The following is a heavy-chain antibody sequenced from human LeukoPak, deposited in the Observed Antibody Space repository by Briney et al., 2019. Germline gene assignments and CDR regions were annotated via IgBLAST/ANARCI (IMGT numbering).Heavy chain of an antibody. CDR2: ISYDGTNK. CDR1: GFNFSIYG. D-gene: IGHD6-19*01. Sequence: GRSLRLSCAASGFNFSIYGMHWVRQAPGKGLEWVAVISYDGTNKYYADSVKGRFTISRDNSKNTLYLEVNSLRAEDTAVYFCARDLSIAVFDYWGQGTLVTVSS. CDR3: ARDLSIAVFDY. J-gene: IGHJ4*02. V-gene: IGHV3-30*03.